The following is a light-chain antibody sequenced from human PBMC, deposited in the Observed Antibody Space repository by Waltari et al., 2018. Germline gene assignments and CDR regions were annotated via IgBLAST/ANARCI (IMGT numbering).Light chain of an antibody. J-gene: IGLJ2*01. CDR2: DVS. CDR3: SSYISSSTLEL. Sequence: QSALTQPASVSGSPGQSITISCTGTSSDVGAYNYVSWYQQHPGKAPKLMIFDVSIRPSGVSNRFSGSKSGNTASLTISGLQAGDEADYYCSSYISSSTLELFGGGTSLTVL. CDR1: SSDVGAYNY. V-gene: IGLV2-14*03.